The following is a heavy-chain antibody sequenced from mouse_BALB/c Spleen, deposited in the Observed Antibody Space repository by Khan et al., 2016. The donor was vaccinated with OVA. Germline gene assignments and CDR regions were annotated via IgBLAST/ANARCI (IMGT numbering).Heavy chain of an antibody. D-gene: IGHD1-1*01. CDR1: GFTFSTYG. V-gene: IGHV5-6*01. CDR3: TRLAYYYDSEGFAY. CDR2: VSTGGSYT. Sequence: EVQLHESGGDLVKPGGSLKLSCAASGFTFSTYGMSWVRQTPDKRLEWVATVSTGGSYTYYPDSVKGRFTISRDNAKNTLYLQMSGLKSEDTAMFYGTRLAYYYDSEGFAYWGQGTLVTVSA. J-gene: IGHJ3*01.